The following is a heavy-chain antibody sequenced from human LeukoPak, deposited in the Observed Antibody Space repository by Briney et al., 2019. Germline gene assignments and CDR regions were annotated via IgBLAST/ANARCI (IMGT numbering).Heavy chain of an antibody. D-gene: IGHD5-18*01. CDR2: ISFDGSRK. CDR1: GFTFSSYY. CDR3: AKAGASHTAMDFLFDY. Sequence: GRSLRLSCAASGFTFSSYYMNWVRQAPGKGLEWVAVISFDGSRKYYADSVKGRFTISRDNSMNTLYLQMSSLRVEDTAIYYCAKAGASHTAMDFLFDYWGQGTLVTVSS. J-gene: IGHJ4*02. V-gene: IGHV3-30*18.